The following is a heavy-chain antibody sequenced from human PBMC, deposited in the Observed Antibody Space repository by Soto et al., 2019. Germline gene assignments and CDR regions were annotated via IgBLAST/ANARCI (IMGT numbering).Heavy chain of an antibody. D-gene: IGHD2-15*01. J-gene: IGHJ4*02. Sequence: SETLSLTCAVYGGSFSGYYWSWIRQPPWKGLEWIGYIYYSGSTNYNPSLKSRVTISVDTPKNQISLKLTSVTAADTAVYFCARQAVAAWGMVDYWGQGSLVTVSS. CDR2: IYYSGST. V-gene: IGHV4-59*08. CDR1: GGSFSGYY. CDR3: ARQAVAAWGMVDY.